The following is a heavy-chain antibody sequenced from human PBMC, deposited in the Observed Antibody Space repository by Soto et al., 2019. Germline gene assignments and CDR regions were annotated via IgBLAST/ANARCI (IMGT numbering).Heavy chain of an antibody. Sequence: SETLSLTCTVSGGSISSYYWNWIRQPPGKGLEWIGYIYYSGSTNYNPSLKSRVTISVDTSKNQFSLKLSPVTAADTAVYYCARRNAIRAFDYWGQGTLVTVSS. CDR3: ARRNAIRAFDY. CDR2: IYYSGST. CDR1: GGSISSYY. J-gene: IGHJ4*02. V-gene: IGHV4-59*01. D-gene: IGHD2-8*01.